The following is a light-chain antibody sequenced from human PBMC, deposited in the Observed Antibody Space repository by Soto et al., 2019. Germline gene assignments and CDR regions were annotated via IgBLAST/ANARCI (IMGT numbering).Light chain of an antibody. V-gene: IGLV2-11*01. J-gene: IGLJ2*01. CDR1: SNDVGVYNF. Sequence: QSALTQPRSVSGSPGQSVTISCTGTSNDVGVYNFVSWYQQNPGKVPKLFIYDVSRRPSGVPDRFSGSKSGNTASLTISGLQAEDGADYYCSSYAGSYTLVFGGGTKLTVL. CDR2: DVS. CDR3: SSYAGSYTLV.